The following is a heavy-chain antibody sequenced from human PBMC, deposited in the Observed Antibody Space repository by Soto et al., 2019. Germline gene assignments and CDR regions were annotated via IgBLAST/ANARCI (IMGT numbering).Heavy chain of an antibody. D-gene: IGHD3-9*01. Sequence: QVQLVQSGAEVKKPGSSVKVSCEAPGVTFDHAAITWVRQAPGQGLEWMGGINPMFNSTHYAQKFQGRVTITADAATRTAFMGLRRVTSDDTAVYYCARQIFAADYWGQGTLLVVSS. CDR2: INPMFNST. CDR3: ARQIFAADY. J-gene: IGHJ4*02. V-gene: IGHV1-69*01. CDR1: GVTFDHAA.